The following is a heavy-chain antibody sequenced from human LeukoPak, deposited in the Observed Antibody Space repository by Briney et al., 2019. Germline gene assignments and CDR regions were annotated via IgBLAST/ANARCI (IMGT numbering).Heavy chain of an antibody. J-gene: IGHJ5*02. CDR2: INPNSGGT. CDR3: ARDLVGGRSGYYDFWSGYWYNWFDP. D-gene: IGHD3-3*01. V-gene: IGHV1-2*02. CDR1: GYTFTGYY. Sequence: ASVKVSGKASGYTFTGYYMHWVRQAPGQGLEGMGWINPNSGGTNYAQKFQGRVTMTRDTSISTAYMELSRLRSDDTAVYYCARDLVGGRSGYYDFWSGYWYNWFDPWGQGTLVTVSS.